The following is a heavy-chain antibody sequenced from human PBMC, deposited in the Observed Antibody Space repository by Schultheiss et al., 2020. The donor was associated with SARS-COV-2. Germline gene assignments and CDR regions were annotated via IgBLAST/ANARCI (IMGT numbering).Heavy chain of an antibody. CDR2: IYYSGST. CDR3: ARRGQGDCSSTSCYSYYGMDV. CDR1: GGSISSYY. Sequence: SETLSLTCTVSGGSISSYYWSWIRQPPGKGLEWIGYIYYSGSTNYNPSLKSRVTISVDTSKNQFSLKLSSVTAADTAVYYCARRGQGDCSSTSCYSYYGMDVWGQGTTVTVSS. D-gene: IGHD2-2*01. J-gene: IGHJ6*02. V-gene: IGHV4-59*08.